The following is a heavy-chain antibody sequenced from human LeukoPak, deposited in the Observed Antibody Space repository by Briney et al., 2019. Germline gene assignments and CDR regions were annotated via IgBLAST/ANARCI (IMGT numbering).Heavy chain of an antibody. V-gene: IGHV3-74*01. CDR2: IYVDGRTT. Sequence: GGSLRLSCVAPGFTFSNYWMHWVRQPPGKGLVWVSRIYVDGRTTNYADSVKGRFTISRDNAKNTVYLEMNSLSVEDTATYYYIRDFRSADLWGQGTLVTVTS. CDR1: GFTFSNYW. J-gene: IGHJ5*02. CDR3: IRDFRSADL.